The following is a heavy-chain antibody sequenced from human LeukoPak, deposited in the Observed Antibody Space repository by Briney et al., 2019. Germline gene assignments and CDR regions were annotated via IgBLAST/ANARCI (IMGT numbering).Heavy chain of an antibody. CDR1: GYTFTSYD. D-gene: IGHD3-3*01. V-gene: IGHV1-8*01. CDR3: ARSIPKGRYYDFWSGYHPYYYYGMDV. CDR2: MDPYSGNT. Sequence: ASVKVSCKASGYTFTSYDINWVRQATGQGLEWMGWMDPYSGNTGYAQKFQGRVTMTRNTSISTAYMELSSLRSEDTAVYYCARSIPKGRYYDFWSGYHPYYYYGMDVWGQGTTVTVSS. J-gene: IGHJ6*02.